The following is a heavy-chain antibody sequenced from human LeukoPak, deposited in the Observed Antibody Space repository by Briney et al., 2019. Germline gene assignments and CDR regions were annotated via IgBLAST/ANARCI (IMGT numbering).Heavy chain of an antibody. V-gene: IGHV5-51*01. Sequence: GESLKISCKGSGYSFTSYWIGWVRQMPGKGLEWMGFIYPGDSDTRYSPSFQGQVTISADKSISTAYLQWSSLKASDTAMYYCARHRDGSSGYFQGMDVWGQGTAVTVSS. CDR2: IYPGDSDT. J-gene: IGHJ6*02. CDR3: ARHRDGSSGYFQGMDV. D-gene: IGHD3-22*01. CDR1: GYSFTSYW.